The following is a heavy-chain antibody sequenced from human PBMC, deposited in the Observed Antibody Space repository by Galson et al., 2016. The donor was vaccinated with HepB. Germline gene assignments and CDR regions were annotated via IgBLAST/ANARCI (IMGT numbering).Heavy chain of an antibody. Sequence: SVKVSCKASGGTFSTYTINWVRQAPGQGLEWMGRIIPIFGTLNYAQKFQGRVTITADESTNTAYMELSSLRSEDTAVYYCARGGDCSGGGCYSRVFRSGMDVGGQGTTVTVSS. D-gene: IGHD2-15*01. J-gene: IGHJ6*02. V-gene: IGHV1-69*13. CDR3: ARGGDCSGGGCYSRVFRSGMDV. CDR2: IIPIFGTL. CDR1: GGTFSTYT.